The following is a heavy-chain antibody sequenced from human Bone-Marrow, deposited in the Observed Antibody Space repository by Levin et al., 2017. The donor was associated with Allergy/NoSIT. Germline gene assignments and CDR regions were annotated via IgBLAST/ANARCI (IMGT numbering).Heavy chain of an antibody. CDR2: IWYDGSNK. CDR1: GFTFSSYG. D-gene: IGHD3-3*01. V-gene: IGHV3-33*01. CDR3: ARETITIFGVVRPLTIRYYDYMDV. Sequence: PGGSLRLSCAASGFTFSSYGMHWVRQAPGKGLEWVAVIWYDGSNKYYADSVKGRFTISRDNSKNTLYLQMNSLRAEDTAVYYCARETITIFGVVRPLTIRYYDYMDVWGKGTTVTVSS. J-gene: IGHJ6*03.